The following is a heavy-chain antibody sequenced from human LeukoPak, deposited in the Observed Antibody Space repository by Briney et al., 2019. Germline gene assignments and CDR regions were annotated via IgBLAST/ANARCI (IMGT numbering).Heavy chain of an antibody. V-gene: IGHV1-18*01. CDR3: ARDSNYDFWSGGFDY. Sequence: ASVKVSCKASGYTFTSYGISWVRQAPGQGLEWMGWISAYNGNTNYAQKLQGRVTMTTDTSTSTAYMELRSLRSDDTAVYYCARDSNYDFWSGGFDYWGQGTLVTVSS. J-gene: IGHJ4*02. D-gene: IGHD3-3*01. CDR2: ISAYNGNT. CDR1: GYTFTSYG.